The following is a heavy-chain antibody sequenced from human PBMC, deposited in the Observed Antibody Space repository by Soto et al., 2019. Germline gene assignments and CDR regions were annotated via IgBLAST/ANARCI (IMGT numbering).Heavy chain of an antibody. J-gene: IGHJ6*02. V-gene: IGHV1-46*01. CDR1: GYTFTSYY. CDR2: INPSGGST. CDR3: ARDLNSITIFGVVNPWYYGMDV. Sequence: ASVKVSCKASGYTFTSYYMHWVRQAPGQGLEWMGIINPSGGSTSYAQKFQGRVTMTRDTSTSTVYMELSSLRSEDTAVYYCARDLNSITIFGVVNPWYYGMDVWGQGTTVTVSS. D-gene: IGHD3-3*01.